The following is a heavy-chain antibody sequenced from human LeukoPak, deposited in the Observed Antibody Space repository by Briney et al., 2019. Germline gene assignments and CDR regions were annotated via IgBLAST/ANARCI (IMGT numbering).Heavy chain of an antibody. D-gene: IGHD5-12*01. J-gene: IGHJ4*02. V-gene: IGHV1-69*04. Sequence: SVKVSCKASGGTFSSYAISWVRQAPGQGLEWMGRIIPILGIANYAQKLQGRVTVTTDTSTSTAYMELRSLRSDDTAVYYCARDRGLYFDYWGQGTLVTVSS. CDR3: ARDRGLYFDY. CDR2: IIPILGIA. CDR1: GGTFSSYA.